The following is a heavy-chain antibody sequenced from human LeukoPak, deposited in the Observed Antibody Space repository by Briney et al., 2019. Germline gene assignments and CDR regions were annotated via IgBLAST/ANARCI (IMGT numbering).Heavy chain of an antibody. CDR2: INPSGGST. CDR3: ARDSGMVRGTVDY. D-gene: IGHD3-10*01. J-gene: IGHJ4*02. CDR1: GYTFTSSY. V-gene: IGHV1-46*01. Sequence: ASVKVSCKSSGYTFTSSYMYWVRQAPGQGLEWMGIINPSGGSTSYAQKFQGRVTMTRDTSTSTVYMELSSLRSEDTAVYYCARDSGMVRGTVDYWGQGTLVTVSS.